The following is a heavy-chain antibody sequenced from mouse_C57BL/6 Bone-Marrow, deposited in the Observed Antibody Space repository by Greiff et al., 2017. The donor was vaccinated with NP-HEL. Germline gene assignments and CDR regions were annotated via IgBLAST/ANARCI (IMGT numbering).Heavy chain of an antibody. D-gene: IGHD1-1*01. CDR3: AREGIYYYGSSSSYYFDY. V-gene: IGHV1-64*01. CDR2: IHPNSGST. J-gene: IGHJ2*01. Sequence: QVQLQQPGAELVKPGASVKLSCKASGYTFTSYWMHWVKQRPGQGLGWIGMIHPNSGSTNYNEKFKSKATLTVDKSSSTAYMQLSSLTSEDSAVYYCAREGIYYYGSSSSYYFDYWGQGTTLTVSS. CDR1: GYTFTSYW.